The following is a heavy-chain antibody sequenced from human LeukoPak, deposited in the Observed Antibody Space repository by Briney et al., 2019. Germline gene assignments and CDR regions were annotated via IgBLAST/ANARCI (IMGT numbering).Heavy chain of an antibody. V-gene: IGHV3-23*01. J-gene: IGHJ4*02. CDR3: AKGRGFRVWDPWDN. CDR2: ISGSGGST. Sequence: GGSLRLSCAASGFTLSSYEMNWVRQAPGKGLEWVSAISGSGGSTYYADSVKGRFTISRDNSKNTLFLEMNSLRVEDTAVYYCAKGRGFRVWDPWDNWGQGTLITVSS. CDR1: GFTLSSYE. D-gene: IGHD3-16*01.